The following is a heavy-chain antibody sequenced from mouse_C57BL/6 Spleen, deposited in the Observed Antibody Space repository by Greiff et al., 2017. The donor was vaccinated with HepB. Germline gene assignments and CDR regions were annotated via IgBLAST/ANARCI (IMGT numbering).Heavy chain of an antibody. CDR2: IDPETGGT. V-gene: IGHV1-15*01. D-gene: IGHD2-1*01. Sequence: VKLQQSGAELVRPGASVTLSCKASGYTFTDYEMHWVKQTPVHGLEWIGAIDPETGGTAYNQKFKGKAILTADKSSSTAYMELRSLTSEDSAVYYCTQGNGNWGQGTTLTVSS. CDR3: TQGNGN. J-gene: IGHJ2*01. CDR1: GYTFTDYE.